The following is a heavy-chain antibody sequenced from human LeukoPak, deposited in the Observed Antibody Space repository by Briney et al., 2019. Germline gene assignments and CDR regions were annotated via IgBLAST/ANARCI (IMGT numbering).Heavy chain of an antibody. V-gene: IGHV4-30-4*08. J-gene: IGHJ5*02. CDR1: GGSISSGDYY. Sequence: SQTLSLTCTVSGGSISSGDYYWSWIRQPPGKGLEWIGYIYYSGSTYYNPSLKSRVTISVDTSKNQFSLKLSSVTAADTAVYYCARVRRSTSCYWFDPWRPGTLVTVSS. CDR3: ARVRRSTSCYWFDP. CDR2: IYYSGST. D-gene: IGHD2-2*01.